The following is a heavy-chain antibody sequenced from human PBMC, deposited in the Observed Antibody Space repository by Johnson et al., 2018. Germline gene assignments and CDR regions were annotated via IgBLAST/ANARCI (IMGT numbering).Heavy chain of an antibody. CDR2: IIPIFGTA. CDR3: AREKPESGGLIRGDAFEI. D-gene: IGHD3-10*01. V-gene: IGHV1-69*01. J-gene: IGHJ3*02. CDR1: GGTFSSYA. Sequence: VQLVESGAEVKKPGSSVKVSCKASGGTFSSYAISWVRQAPGQGLEWMGGIIPIFGTANYAQKFKGRVTITADESTGTAYMELSSLRSEDRAVDYCAREKPESGGLIRGDAFEIWGQGTMVTVSS.